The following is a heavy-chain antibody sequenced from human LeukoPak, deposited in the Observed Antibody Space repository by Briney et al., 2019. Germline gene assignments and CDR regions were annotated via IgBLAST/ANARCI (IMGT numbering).Heavy chain of an antibody. CDR3: ARISNYYDSSGYYYVDWYFDL. CDR2: MNPNSGNT. J-gene: IGHJ2*01. D-gene: IGHD3-22*01. CDR1: GYTFTSYD. V-gene: IGHV1-8*01. Sequence: ASVKVSCKASGYTFTSYDINWVRQATGQGLEWMGWMNPNSGNTGYAQKFQGRVTMTRNTSISTAYMELSSLRSEDTAVYYCARISNYYDSSGYYYVDWYFDLWGRGTLVTVSS.